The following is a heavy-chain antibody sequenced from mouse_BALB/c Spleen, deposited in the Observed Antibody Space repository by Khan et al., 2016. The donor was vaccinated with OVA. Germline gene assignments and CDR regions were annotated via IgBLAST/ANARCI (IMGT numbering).Heavy chain of an antibody. D-gene: IGHD2-14*01. CDR2: INPSSVYT. V-gene: IGHV1-4*01. Sequence: QVQLQQSGAELARPGASVKMSCKASGYTFTSYTIHWVKQRPGQGLEWIGYINPSSVYTNYNQKFKDKAKLTADKSSSTAYMQLSSLTSEDSAVEYCAREGAYYRSDGWFAYWGQGTLVTVSA. CDR1: GYTFTSYT. CDR3: AREGAYYRSDGWFAY. J-gene: IGHJ3*01.